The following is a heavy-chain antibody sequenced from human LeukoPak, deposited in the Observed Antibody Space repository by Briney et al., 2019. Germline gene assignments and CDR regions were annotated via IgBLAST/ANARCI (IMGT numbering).Heavy chain of an antibody. CDR3: ARGGPYDILSGYPDYGMDV. D-gene: IGHD3-9*01. J-gene: IGHJ6*02. Sequence: PGGSLRLSCAASGFTFSSYEMNWVSQAPGKGLEWVSYISTSGSTIYYADSVKGRFTISRDNAKNSLYLQMNSLRAEDTAVYYCARGGPYDILSGYPDYGMDVWGQGTTVTVSS. CDR2: ISTSGSTI. V-gene: IGHV3-48*03. CDR1: GFTFSSYE.